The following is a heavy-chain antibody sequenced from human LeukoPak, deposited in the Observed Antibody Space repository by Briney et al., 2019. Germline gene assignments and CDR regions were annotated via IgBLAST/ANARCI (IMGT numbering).Heavy chain of an antibody. CDR2: IKVDGSEK. Sequence: GGSLRLSCAASGFSFSNYWMSWVRQAPVKGLEWVANIKVDGSEKYYLDSVKGRFTISRDNAENSLYLEMNSLRAEDTAVYYCARSLASIPNWFDPWGQGTLVTVSS. CDR1: GFSFSNYW. J-gene: IGHJ5*02. CDR3: ARSLASIPNWFDP. D-gene: IGHD6-6*01. V-gene: IGHV3-7*04.